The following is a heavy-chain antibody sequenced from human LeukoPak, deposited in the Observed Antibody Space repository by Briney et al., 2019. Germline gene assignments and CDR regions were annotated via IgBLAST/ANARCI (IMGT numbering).Heavy chain of an antibody. CDR3: AKGDYGDYGDQRQFDY. V-gene: IGHV3-30*18. CDR1: GFTFSSYG. CDR2: ISYDGSNK. D-gene: IGHD4-17*01. Sequence: GGSLRLSCAASGFTFSSYGMHWVRQAPGRGLEWVAVISYDGSNKYYADSVKGRFTISRDNSKNTLYLQMNSLRVEDTAVYYCAKGDYGDYGDQRQFDYWGQGTLVTVSS. J-gene: IGHJ4*02.